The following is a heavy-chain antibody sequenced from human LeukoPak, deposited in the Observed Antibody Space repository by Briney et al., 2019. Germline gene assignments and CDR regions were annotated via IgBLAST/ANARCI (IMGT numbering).Heavy chain of an antibody. J-gene: IGHJ6*02. CDR1: GYTFTSYG. D-gene: IGHD2/OR15-2a*01. V-gene: IGHV1-18*01. Sequence: VKVSXKASGYTFTSYGISWVRQAPGQGLEWMGWISAYNGNTNYAQKLQGRVTMTTDTSTSTAYMELRSLRSDDRAVYYCARFYIAAQYYYGMDVWGQGTTVTVSS. CDR3: ARFYIAAQYYYGMDV. CDR2: ISAYNGNT.